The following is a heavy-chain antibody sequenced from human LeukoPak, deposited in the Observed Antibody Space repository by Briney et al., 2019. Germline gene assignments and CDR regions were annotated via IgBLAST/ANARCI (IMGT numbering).Heavy chain of an antibody. Sequence: GGSLRLSCAASGFTFSSYGMHWVRQAPGKGLEWVSAISGSGGSTYYADSVKGRFTISRDNSKNTLYLQMNSLRAEDTAVYYCAKDESITMIVVVDDYWGQGTLVTVSS. J-gene: IGHJ4*02. D-gene: IGHD3-22*01. V-gene: IGHV3-23*01. CDR3: AKDESITMIVVVDDY. CDR2: ISGSGGST. CDR1: GFTFSSYG.